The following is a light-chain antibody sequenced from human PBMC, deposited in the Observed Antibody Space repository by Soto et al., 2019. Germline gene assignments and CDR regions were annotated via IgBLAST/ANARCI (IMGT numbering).Light chain of an antibody. J-gene: IGKJ3*01. CDR2: GAS. CDR1: QSVSSNY. V-gene: IGKV3-20*01. Sequence: EIVLTQSPGTLCLSPGERATLSCRASQSVSSNYLAWYQQKPGQAPRLLIYGASSRATGIPDRFSGSGSGTDFTLTISRLEPEDFAVYYCQQYGSSRTFGPGTKVDIK. CDR3: QQYGSSRT.